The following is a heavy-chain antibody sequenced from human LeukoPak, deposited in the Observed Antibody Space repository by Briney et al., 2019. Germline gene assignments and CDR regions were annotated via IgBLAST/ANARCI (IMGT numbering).Heavy chain of an antibody. CDR2: ISSSGSTI. D-gene: IGHD3-3*01. CDR3: ARAPVYDFWSGYSPAGDAFDI. Sequence: GGSLRLSCAASGFTFSDYYMSWIRQAPGKGLEWVSYISSSGSTIYYADSVKGRFTISRDNAKNSLYLQMNSLRAEDTAVYYCARAPVYDFWSGYSPAGDAFDIWGQGTMVTVSS. V-gene: IGHV3-11*04. J-gene: IGHJ3*02. CDR1: GFTFSDYY.